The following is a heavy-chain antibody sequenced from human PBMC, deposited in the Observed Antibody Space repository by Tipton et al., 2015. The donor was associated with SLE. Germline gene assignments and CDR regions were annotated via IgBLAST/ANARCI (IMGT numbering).Heavy chain of an antibody. CDR1: GYSISSGYY. CDR2: IYYSGST. V-gene: IGHV4-38-2*01. CDR3: ARVKLRFGELFLYHPLDL. J-gene: IGHJ3*01. Sequence: TLSLTCAVSGYSISSGYYWSWIRQPPGKGLEWIGYIYYSGSTYYNPSLKSRVTISVDTSRNQFSLNLTSVTAADTAMYYCARVKLRFGELFLYHPLDLWGQGTMVTVSS. D-gene: IGHD3-10*01.